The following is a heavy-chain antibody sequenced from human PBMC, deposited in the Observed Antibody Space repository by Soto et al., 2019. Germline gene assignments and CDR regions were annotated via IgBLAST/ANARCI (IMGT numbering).Heavy chain of an antibody. CDR2: ISASGGST. J-gene: IGHJ4*02. CDR3: ATGPLGSGNVFDY. CDR1: GFTFSNYV. D-gene: IGHD5-12*01. Sequence: EVQLLDSGGGLVQPGGSLRLSCAASGFTFSNYVMNWVRQAPGKGLDWVSAISASGGSTYYADSVKGRFTISRDNSKNTLYLQMSSLRAEDTAVYNCATGPLGSGNVFDYWGQGTLVTVSS. V-gene: IGHV3-23*01.